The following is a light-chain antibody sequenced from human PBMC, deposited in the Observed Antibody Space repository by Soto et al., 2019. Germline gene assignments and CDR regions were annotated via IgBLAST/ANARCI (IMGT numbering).Light chain of an antibody. J-gene: IGLJ1*01. CDR3: FSYTSSGTYV. CDR2: EVS. CDR1: SSDVGNYKY. Sequence: QSVLTQPASVCGSPGQSITISCTGTSSDVGNYKYVSWYQQHPGKAPKLMIYEVSNRPSGVSNRFSGSKSGNTASLTISGLQAEDETDYYCFSYTSSGTYVFGTGTTVTVL. V-gene: IGLV2-14*01.